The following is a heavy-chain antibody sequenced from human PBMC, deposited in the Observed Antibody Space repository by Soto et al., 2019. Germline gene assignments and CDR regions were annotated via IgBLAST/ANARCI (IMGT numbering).Heavy chain of an antibody. CDR2: ITGNGGYT. Sequence: QAGGSLRLSCEVSGFTFSNYAMAWVRQAPGKGLEYVSSITGNGGYTYYALSVKGRFTISRDNSKNTLFLQMNSLRVEDTAVYYCAKTMARLGGYDMNWLAPWGQGTMVTVSS. CDR1: GFTFSNYA. J-gene: IGHJ5*02. D-gene: IGHD5-12*01. CDR3: AKTMARLGGYDMNWLAP. V-gene: IGHV3-23*01.